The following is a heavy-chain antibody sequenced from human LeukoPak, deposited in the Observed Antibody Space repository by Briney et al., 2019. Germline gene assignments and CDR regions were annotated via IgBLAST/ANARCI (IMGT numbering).Heavy chain of an antibody. CDR2: IYDSGST. J-gene: IGHJ4*02. CDR3: ARRGIGESRKGGTSLDY. V-gene: IGHV4-39*01. Sequence: SETLSLTCTVSGGSISSSSYYWGWNRQPPGKGREGIVSIYDSGSTYYNPSLKSRVTISVDTSKNQFPLKLSSVTAADTAVYYCARRGIGESRKGGTSLDYWGQGTLVTVS. CDR1: GGSISSSSYY. D-gene: IGHD3-10*01.